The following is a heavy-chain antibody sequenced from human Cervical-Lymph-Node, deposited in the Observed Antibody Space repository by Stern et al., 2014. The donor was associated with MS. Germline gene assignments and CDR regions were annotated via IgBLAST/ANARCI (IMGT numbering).Heavy chain of an antibody. CDR1: GSTFTEFF. D-gene: IGHD3-10*01. CDR3: ATDYNY. CDR2: FVPEFGET. V-gene: IGHV1-24*01. Sequence: QVQLVQSGAEAKKLGASVKASCKVSGSTFTEFFTHWVRQPPGKVLEWLGGFVPEFGETIYAQEVQGRVSMTEDTSTDTAYMELSSLRSDDTAVYYCATDYNYWGQGTLVTVSS. J-gene: IGHJ4*02.